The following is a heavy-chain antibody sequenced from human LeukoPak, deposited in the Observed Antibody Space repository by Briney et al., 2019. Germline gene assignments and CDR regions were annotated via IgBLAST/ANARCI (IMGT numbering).Heavy chain of an antibody. J-gene: IGHJ6*03. CDR1: GGSISRYY. Sequence: PSETLSLTCTVSGGSISRYYWSWIRQPPGKGLEWIGYIYYSGSTNYNPSLKSRVTISVDTSKNQFSLKLSSVTAADTAVYYCARVFRSSDTDYYYYYYMDVWGKGTTVTISS. V-gene: IGHV4-59*01. D-gene: IGHD3-3*01. CDR3: ARVFRSSDTDYYYYYYMDV. CDR2: IYYSGST.